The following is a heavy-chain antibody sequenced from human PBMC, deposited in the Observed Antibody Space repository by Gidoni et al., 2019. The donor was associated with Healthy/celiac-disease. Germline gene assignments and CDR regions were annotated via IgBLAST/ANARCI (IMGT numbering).Heavy chain of an antibody. CDR2: ILPIFGTA. V-gene: IGHV1-69*01. Sequence: QVPLVQSGAEVKTPGSSVKVSCKPSGGTFSCYAISWVRQAPGPGFEWMGGILPIFGTANYAQKFQGRVTITADESTSTAYMELSSLRSEDTAVYYCARDPDNSGSYGWFDPWGQGTLVTVSS. CDR3: ARDPDNSGSYGWFDP. D-gene: IGHD1-26*01. J-gene: IGHJ5*02. CDR1: GGTFSCYA.